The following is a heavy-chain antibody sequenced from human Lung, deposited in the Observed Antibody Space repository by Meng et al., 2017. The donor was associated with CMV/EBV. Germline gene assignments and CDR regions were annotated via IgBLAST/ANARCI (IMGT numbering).Heavy chain of an antibody. V-gene: IGHV3-7*01. CDR1: GFTFSSYW. J-gene: IGHJ6*02. Sequence: GEXXTISCTASGFTFSSYWMSWVRQAPGKGLEWVANIKQDGSEIYYVDSVKGRFTISRDNAQNLLYLQMNSMRVDDTAVYYCARDQQGAYCSGFCFYGLDVWXPGTXVTVSS. CDR2: IKQDGSEI. CDR3: ARDQQGAYCSGFCFYGLDV. D-gene: IGHD2-15*01.